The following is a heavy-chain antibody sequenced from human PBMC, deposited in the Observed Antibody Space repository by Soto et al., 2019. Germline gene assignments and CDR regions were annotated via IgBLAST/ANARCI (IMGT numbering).Heavy chain of an antibody. J-gene: IGHJ4*02. CDR3: AKEQGRVAAAPDY. CDR2: ITSSGSIT. CDR1: GFTFSGYG. V-gene: IGHV3-23*01. Sequence: GGSLRLSCAASGFTFSGYGMSWVRQAPGKWLEWVSSITSSGSITYYVDSVKGRFTISRDNSKNTLYLQMDSLTVEDTAVYYCAKEQGRVAAAPDYWGQGTLVTVSS. D-gene: IGHD6-13*01.